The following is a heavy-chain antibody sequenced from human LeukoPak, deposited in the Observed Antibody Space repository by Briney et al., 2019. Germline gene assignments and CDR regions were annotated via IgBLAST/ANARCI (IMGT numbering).Heavy chain of an antibody. Sequence: GGSLRLSCAASGFTFSSYAMSWVRQAPGKGLEWVSAISGSAGSTYYADSVKGRFTISRDNSKNTLYLQMNSLRAEDTAVYYCAKDQVLMVYALDYWRQGTLVNVPS. D-gene: IGHD2-8*01. CDR2: ISGSAGST. CDR1: GFTFSSYA. J-gene: IGHJ4*02. CDR3: AKDQVLMVYALDY. V-gene: IGHV3-23*01.